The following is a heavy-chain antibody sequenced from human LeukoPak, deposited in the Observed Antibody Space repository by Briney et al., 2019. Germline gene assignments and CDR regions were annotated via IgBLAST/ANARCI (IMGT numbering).Heavy chain of an antibody. D-gene: IGHD3-22*01. CDR3: ARYRNYYDSSGYYYVEYFQH. CDR1: GYTFTGYY. J-gene: IGHJ1*01. Sequence: GASVKVSCKASGYTFTGYYMHWVRQAPGQGLEWMGWINPNSGGTNYAQKFQGRVTMTRDTSISTAHMELSRLRSDDTAVYYCARYRNYYDSSGYYYVEYFQHWGQGTLVTVSS. V-gene: IGHV1-2*02. CDR2: INPNSGGT.